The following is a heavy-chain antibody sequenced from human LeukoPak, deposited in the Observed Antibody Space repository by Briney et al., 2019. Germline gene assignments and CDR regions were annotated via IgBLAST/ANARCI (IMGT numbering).Heavy chain of an antibody. J-gene: IGHJ4*02. CDR1: DGSINSYY. D-gene: IGHD3-10*01. CDR3: ARGVGPDY. CDR2: IYYNGNT. V-gene: IGHV4-59*01. Sequence: SETLSLTCSVSDGSINSYYWNWIRRPPGKGLEWIGYIYYNGNTNYSPSLKSRVTMSVDTSKNQFSLKLSSVTAADTAVYYCARGVGPDYWGQGTLVTVSS.